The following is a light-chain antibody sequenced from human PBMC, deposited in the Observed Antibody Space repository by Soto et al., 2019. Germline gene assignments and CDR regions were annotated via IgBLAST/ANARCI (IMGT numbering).Light chain of an antibody. CDR3: QQYNTYPLT. CDR2: KAS. J-gene: IGKJ4*01. Sequence: DIQMTQSPSTLSASVGDRVTITCRASQSISSWSAWYQQKPGKAPKLLIYKASNLESGVPSRFSGSGSGTEFTLTISSLQPDDFATYFCQQYNTYPLTFGGGTKVEIK. V-gene: IGKV1-5*03. CDR1: QSISSW.